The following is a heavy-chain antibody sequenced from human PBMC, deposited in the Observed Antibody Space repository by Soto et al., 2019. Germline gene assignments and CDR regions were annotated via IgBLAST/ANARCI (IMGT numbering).Heavy chain of an antibody. D-gene: IGHD3-3*01. J-gene: IGHJ4*02. Sequence: GGSLRLSCAASGFTFSSYAMHWVRQAPGKGLEWVAVISYDGSNKYYADSVKGRFTISRDNSKNTLYLQMNSLRAEDTAVYYCARDFFADAEGDWLEWFQYYFDYWGQGTLVTVSS. CDR1: GFTFSSYA. V-gene: IGHV3-30-3*01. CDR2: ISYDGSNK. CDR3: ARDFFADAEGDWLEWFQYYFDY.